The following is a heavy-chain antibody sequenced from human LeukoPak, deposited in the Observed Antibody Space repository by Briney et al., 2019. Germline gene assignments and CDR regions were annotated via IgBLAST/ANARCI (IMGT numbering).Heavy chain of an antibody. Sequence: ASVKVSCEASGYTFTSYDINWVRQATGQGLEWMGWMNPNSGNTGYAQKFQGRVTMTRNTSISTAYMELSSLRSEDTAVYYCASRDGATVTTRVRYYYYMDVWGKGTTVTVSS. J-gene: IGHJ6*03. CDR3: ASRDGATVTTRVRYYYYMDV. CDR1: GYTFTSYD. CDR2: MNPNSGNT. D-gene: IGHD4-17*01. V-gene: IGHV1-8*01.